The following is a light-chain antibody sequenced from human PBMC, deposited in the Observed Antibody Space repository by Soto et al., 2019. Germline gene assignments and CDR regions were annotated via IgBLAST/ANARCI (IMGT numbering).Light chain of an antibody. CDR1: QITSTF. CDR3: QQYNNWPRT. V-gene: IGKV3-15*01. J-gene: IGKJ1*01. CDR2: GAS. Sequence: ELVMTQSPATLSVAPGERATLSCRASQITSTFLAWYQQKPGQAPRLLIYGASTRATGIPARFSGSGSGTEFTLTISSLQSEDFAVYYCQQYNNWPRTFGQGTKVEIK.